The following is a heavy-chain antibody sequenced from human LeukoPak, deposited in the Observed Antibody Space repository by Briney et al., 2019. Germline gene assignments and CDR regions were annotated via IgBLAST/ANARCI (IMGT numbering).Heavy chain of an antibody. CDR3: ARRSTFDS. J-gene: IGHJ4*02. V-gene: IGHV3-53*01. Sequence: LSCAASGFTVSNNYMTWVRQAPGKGLEWVSVIYSDDKKFYADSVKGRFAISRDNSKNTLYLQMNSLRAEDTAVYYCARRSTFDSCGQGTLVAGSS. CDR2: IYSDDKK. CDR1: GFTVSNNY. D-gene: IGHD2-2*01.